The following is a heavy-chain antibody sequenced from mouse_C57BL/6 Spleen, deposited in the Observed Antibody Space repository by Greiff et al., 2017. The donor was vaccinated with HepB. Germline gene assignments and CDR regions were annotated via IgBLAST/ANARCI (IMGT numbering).Heavy chain of an antibody. CDR3: ARRDYYDSSWEFDY. D-gene: IGHD1-1*01. Sequence: SGAELARPGASVKLSCKASGYTFTSYGISWVKQRTGQGLEWIGEIYPRSGNTYYNEKFKGKATLTADKSSSTAYMELRSLTSEDSAVYFCARRDYYDSSWEFDYWGQGTTLTVSS. CDR2: IYPRSGNT. V-gene: IGHV1-81*01. J-gene: IGHJ2*01. CDR1: GYTFTSYG.